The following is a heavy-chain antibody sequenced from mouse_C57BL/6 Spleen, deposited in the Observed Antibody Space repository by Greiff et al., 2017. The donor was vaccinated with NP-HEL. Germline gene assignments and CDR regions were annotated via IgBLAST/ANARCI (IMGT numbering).Heavy chain of an antibody. J-gene: IGHJ4*01. CDR2: IDPENGDT. D-gene: IGHD1-1*01. Sequence: EVQLQQSGAELVRPGASVKLSCTASGFNIKDYYMHWVKQRPEQGLEWIGWIDPENGDTEYASKFQGKATITADTSSNTAYLQLSSLTSEDTAVYYCTSSPDGSLWGQGTSVTVSS. CDR1: GFNIKDYY. V-gene: IGHV14-4*01. CDR3: TSSPDGSL.